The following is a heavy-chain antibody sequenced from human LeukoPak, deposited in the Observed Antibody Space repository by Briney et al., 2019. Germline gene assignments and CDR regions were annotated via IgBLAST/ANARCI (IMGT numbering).Heavy chain of an antibody. J-gene: IGHJ5*02. Sequence: ASVKVSCKASGGTLSSYAISWVRQAPGQGLEWMGIINPSGGSTSYAQKFQGRVTMTRDTSTSTVYMELSSLRSEDTAVYYCARGTLWYYGILTGDHNWFDPWGQGTLVTVSS. CDR2: INPSGGST. CDR3: ARGTLWYYGILTGDHNWFDP. D-gene: IGHD3-9*01. CDR1: GGTLSSYA. V-gene: IGHV1-46*01.